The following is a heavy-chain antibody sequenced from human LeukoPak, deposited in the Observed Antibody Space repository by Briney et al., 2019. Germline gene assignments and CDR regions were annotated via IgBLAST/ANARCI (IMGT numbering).Heavy chain of an antibody. CDR2: IYYSGST. J-gene: IGHJ4*02. D-gene: IGHD2-21*02. Sequence: PSETLSLTCTVPGGSISSGDYYWSWIRQPPGKGLEWIGYIYYSGSTYYNPSLKSRVTISVDTSKNQFSLKLSSVTAADTAVYYCASLGGGDWLFDYWGQGTLVTVSS. CDR1: GGSISSGDYY. CDR3: ASLGGGDWLFDY. V-gene: IGHV4-30-4*01.